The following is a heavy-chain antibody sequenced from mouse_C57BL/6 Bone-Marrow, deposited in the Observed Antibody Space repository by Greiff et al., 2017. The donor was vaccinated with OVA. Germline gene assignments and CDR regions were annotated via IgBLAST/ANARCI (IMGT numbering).Heavy chain of an antibody. CDR2: ISNGGGST. D-gene: IGHD3-2*02. Sequence: EVQLVESGGGLVQPGGSLKLSCAASGFTFSDYYMYWVRQTPEKRLEWVAYISNGGGSTYYPDTVKGRFTISRDNAKNTLYLQMSRLKSEDTAMYYCARSQAYYFDYWGQGTTLTVSS. V-gene: IGHV5-12*01. CDR3: ARSQAYYFDY. CDR1: GFTFSDYY. J-gene: IGHJ2*01.